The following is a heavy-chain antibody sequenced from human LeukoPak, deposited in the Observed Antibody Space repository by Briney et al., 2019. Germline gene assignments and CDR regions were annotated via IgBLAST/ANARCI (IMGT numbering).Heavy chain of an antibody. CDR2: ISTDGSTT. J-gene: IGHJ4*02. CDR3: ARDYARAVEY. CDR1: GFTFNSYW. V-gene: IGHV3-74*01. D-gene: IGHD2-2*01. Sequence: PGGSLRLSCTASGFTFNSYWMQWFRQDPGKGLVWVSCISTDGSTTRYADSVKGRFTISRDNAKSTLYLQMNSLRAEDTAVYYCARDYARAVEYWGQGTLVTVSS.